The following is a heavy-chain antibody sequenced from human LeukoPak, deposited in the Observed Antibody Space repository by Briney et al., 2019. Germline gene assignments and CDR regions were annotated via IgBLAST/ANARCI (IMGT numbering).Heavy chain of an antibody. CDR3: ARLSTYYYGSGSPNWFDP. Sequence: SETLSLTCTVSGGSISSSSYYWGWIRQPPGRGLELIGSIYYSVSAYYNPSLNRRATISVDTSKNQFSLKLSSVTAADPAVYYCARLSTYYYGSGSPNWFDPWGQGTLVTVSS. D-gene: IGHD3-10*01. CDR1: GGSISSSSYY. J-gene: IGHJ5*02. V-gene: IGHV4-39*01. CDR2: IYYSVSA.